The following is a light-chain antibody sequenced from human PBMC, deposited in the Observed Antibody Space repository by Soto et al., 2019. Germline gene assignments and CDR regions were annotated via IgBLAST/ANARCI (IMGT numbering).Light chain of an antibody. V-gene: IGKV1-5*01. CDR2: DAS. J-gene: IGKJ1*01. CDR3: QRYSLYSPRT. CDR1: QNINAW. Sequence: IHMTQSPSSLSVSLGERVTITCRTSQNINAWLALYQQRPGQAPNLLIYDASTVQSVVPSRFSGSGSGTEFTLTISSLQSDDSATYYCQRYSLYSPRTLGQGTTVDIK.